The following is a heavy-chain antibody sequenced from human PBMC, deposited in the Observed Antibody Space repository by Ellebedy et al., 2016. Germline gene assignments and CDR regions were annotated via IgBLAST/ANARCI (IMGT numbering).Heavy chain of an antibody. CDR1: GFIFDDFA. V-gene: IGHV3-9*01. CDR2: IGWDSGGI. D-gene: IGHD6-19*01. Sequence: SLKISCVASGFIFDDFAMHWVRQAPGKGLEWVAGIGWDSGGIGYADSLKGRFTISRDKAKKSLYLQINNLRPEDTAFYYCAKGGGWFYYFDYWGQGTLVTVSS. CDR3: AKGGGWFYYFDY. J-gene: IGHJ4*02.